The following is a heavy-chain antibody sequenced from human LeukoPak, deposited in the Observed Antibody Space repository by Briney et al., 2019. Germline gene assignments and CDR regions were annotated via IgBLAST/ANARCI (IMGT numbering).Heavy chain of an antibody. CDR1: GFTFSSYG. V-gene: IGHV3-30*03. Sequence: GGSLRLSCAASGFTFSSYGMHWVRQAPGKGLEWVAVISYDGSNKYYADSVKGRFTISRDNAKNSLYLQMNSLRAEDTAVYYCARPLKLKTYYDSSGYYSYYFDYWGQGTLVTVSS. J-gene: IGHJ4*02. D-gene: IGHD3-22*01. CDR2: ISYDGSNK. CDR3: ARPLKLKTYYDSSGYYSYYFDY.